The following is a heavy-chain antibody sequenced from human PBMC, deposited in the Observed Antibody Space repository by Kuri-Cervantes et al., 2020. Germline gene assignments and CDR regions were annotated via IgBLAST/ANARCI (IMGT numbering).Heavy chain of an antibody. CDR3: AKDGFGGYDYELWD. J-gene: IGHJ4*02. CDR1: GGSFSGYY. Sequence: SETLSLTCAVYGGSFSGYYWSWIRQPPGKGLEWIGEINHSGSTNYNPSLKSRVTISVDTSKNQFSLKLSSVTAADTAVYYCAKDGFGGYDYELWDWGQGTLVTVSS. D-gene: IGHD5-12*01. CDR2: INHSGST. V-gene: IGHV4-34*01.